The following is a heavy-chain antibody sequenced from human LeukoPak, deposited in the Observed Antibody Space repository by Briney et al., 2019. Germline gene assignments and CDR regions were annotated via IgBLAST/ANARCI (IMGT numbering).Heavy chain of an antibody. CDR1: GYSITSGPN. Sequence: SESLSLTCAVSGYSITSGPNTGWIRQPPGKRLECIGSISHSGYTYYNPSLKGRVTISVDTSKNQFSLKLSSVTAADTAVYYCAKVGQQLVRDWFDPWGQGTLVTVSS. D-gene: IGHD6-6*01. J-gene: IGHJ5*02. CDR3: AKVGQQLVRDWFDP. V-gene: IGHV4-38-2*01. CDR2: ISHSGYT.